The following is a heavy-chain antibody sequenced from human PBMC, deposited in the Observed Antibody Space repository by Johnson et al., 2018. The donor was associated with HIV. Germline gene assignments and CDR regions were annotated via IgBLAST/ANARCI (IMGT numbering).Heavy chain of an antibody. J-gene: IGHJ3*02. D-gene: IGHD1-26*01. CDR1: GFTVSSNY. CDR3: ATGLVGATGAFDI. CDR2: IYSGGST. V-gene: IGHV3-53*01. Sequence: VQLVESGGGLIQPGGSLRLSCAASGFTVSSNYMSWVRQAPGKGLEWVSVIYSGGSTYYADSVKGRFTISRDNSKNTLYLQMNSLRAEDTAVYYCATGLVGATGAFDIWGQGTKGTVSS.